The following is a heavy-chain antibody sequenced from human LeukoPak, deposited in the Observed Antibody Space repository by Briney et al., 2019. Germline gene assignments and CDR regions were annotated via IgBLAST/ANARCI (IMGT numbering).Heavy chain of an antibody. D-gene: IGHD4-17*01. Sequence: GRSLRLSCAASGFTFSSYAMHWVRQAPGKGLEWVAVISYDGSNKYYADSVKGRFTISRDNSKNTLYLQMNSLRAEDTAVYYCAKEGMDYGDYWIDAFDIWGQGTMVTVSS. CDR2: ISYDGSNK. CDR1: GFTFSSYA. CDR3: AKEGMDYGDYWIDAFDI. V-gene: IGHV3-30*04. J-gene: IGHJ3*02.